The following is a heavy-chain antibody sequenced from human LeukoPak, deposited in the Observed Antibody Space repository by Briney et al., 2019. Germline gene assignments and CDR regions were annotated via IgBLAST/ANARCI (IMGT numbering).Heavy chain of an antibody. D-gene: IGHD3-10*01. V-gene: IGHV1-2*02. Sequence: ASVKVSCKASGYTFTDYYLQWVRQAPGQGLEWMGWINLNSGDTNYAQKFRARVSMTRDTSVSTAYLEVSSLRLDDTAVYFCARDRGNGHHDNWFDPWGQGTLVTVSS. CDR3: ARDRGNGHHDNWFDP. CDR1: GYTFTDYY. J-gene: IGHJ5*02. CDR2: INLNSGDT.